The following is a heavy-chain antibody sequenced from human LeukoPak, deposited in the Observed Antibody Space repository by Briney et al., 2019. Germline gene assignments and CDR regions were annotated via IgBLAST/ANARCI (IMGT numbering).Heavy chain of an antibody. D-gene: IGHD5-18*01. J-gene: IGHJ4*02. V-gene: IGHV4-61*02. CDR2: IYTSGST. CDR1: GGSISSGDYY. CDR3: ARENRSGYSSRFDY. Sequence: SETLSLTCTVSGGSISSGDYYWSWIRQPAGKGLEWIGRIYTSGSTNYNPSLKSRVTMSVDTSKNQFSLKLSSVTAADTAVYYCARENRSGYSSRFDYWGQGTLVTVSS.